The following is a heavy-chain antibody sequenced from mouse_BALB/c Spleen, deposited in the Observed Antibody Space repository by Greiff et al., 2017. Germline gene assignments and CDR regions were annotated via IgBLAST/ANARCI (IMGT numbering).Heavy chain of an antibody. CDR3: ARDYGDY. CDR2: IDTSDSYT. J-gene: IGHJ2*01. V-gene: IGHV1-69*01. Sequence: QVQLQQPGAELVMPGASVKMSCMASGYTFTDYWMHWVKQRPGQGLEWIGAIDTSDSYTSYNQKFKGKATLTVDESSSTAYMQLSSLTSEDSAVYYCARDYGDYWGQGTTLTVSS. CDR1: GYTFTDYW.